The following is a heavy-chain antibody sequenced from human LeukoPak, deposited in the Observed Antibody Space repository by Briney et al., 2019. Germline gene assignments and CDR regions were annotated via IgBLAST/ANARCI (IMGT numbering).Heavy chain of an antibody. CDR1: GFTFSDYY. J-gene: IGHJ4*02. V-gene: IGHV3-11*04. CDR3: ARDSSTNFWSGYPDY. Sequence: GGSLRLSCAASGFTFSDYYMSWIRQAPGKGLEWVSYISSSGSTIYYADSVKGRLTVSRDNAKNSLYLQMNSLRVEDTAVYYCARDSSTNFWSGYPDYWGQGTLVTVSS. D-gene: IGHD3-3*01. CDR2: ISSSGSTI.